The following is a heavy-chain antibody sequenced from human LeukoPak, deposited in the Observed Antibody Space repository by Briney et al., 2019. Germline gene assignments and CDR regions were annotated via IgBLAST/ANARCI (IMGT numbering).Heavy chain of an antibody. Sequence: SETLSLICTVSDGSISSYYWSWIRQPPGKGLEWIGNIYYSGSTNYDPSLKSRVTISIDTSKTQFSLKLNSVTAADTAVYYCARWAPSTSFDYWGQGTLVTVSS. CDR3: ARWAPSTSFDY. J-gene: IGHJ4*02. V-gene: IGHV4-59*01. D-gene: IGHD2-2*01. CDR1: DGSISSYY. CDR2: IYYSGST.